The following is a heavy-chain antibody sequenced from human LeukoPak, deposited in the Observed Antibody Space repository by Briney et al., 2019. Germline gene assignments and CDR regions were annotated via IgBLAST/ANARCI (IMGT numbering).Heavy chain of an antibody. CDR2: ISYDGSNK. CDR3: AKDLYSSGWCYYYYGMDV. V-gene: IGHV3-30*18. CDR1: GFTFSSYG. D-gene: IGHD6-19*01. Sequence: GRSLRLSCAASGFTFSSYGMHWVRQAPGKGLEWVAVISYDGSNKYYADSVKGRFTISRDNSKNTLYLQMNSLRAEDTAVYYCAKDLYSSGWCYYYYGMDVWGQGTTVTVSS. J-gene: IGHJ6*02.